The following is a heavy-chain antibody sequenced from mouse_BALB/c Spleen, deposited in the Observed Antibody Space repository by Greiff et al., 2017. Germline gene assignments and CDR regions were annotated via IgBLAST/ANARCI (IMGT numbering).Heavy chain of an antibody. D-gene: IGHD2-14*01. J-gene: IGHJ3*01. Sequence: QVQLQQPGAELVRPGASVKLSCKASGYTFTSYWINWVKQRPGQGLEWIGNIHPSDSYTNYNQKFKDKATLTVDKSSSTAYMQLSSPTSEDSAVYYCTRNYRYDDEFAYWGQGTLVTVSA. CDR2: IHPSDSYT. CDR1: GYTFTSYW. CDR3: TRNYRYDDEFAY. V-gene: IGHV1-69*02.